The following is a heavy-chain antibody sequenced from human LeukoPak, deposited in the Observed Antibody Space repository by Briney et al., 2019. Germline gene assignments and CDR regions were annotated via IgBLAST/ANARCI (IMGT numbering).Heavy chain of an antibody. CDR3: ARVTDPRYNYFDP. V-gene: IGHV4-4*07. Sequence: SVTLSLTCTVSGGSISSDYSSWSRQPAGKGLEWIGRIYASGCINSNPSFTSRVTMSVDTSKNQLSLKLTSVTAADTAVYYCARVTDPRYNYFDPWGQGTLVTVSS. J-gene: IGHJ5*02. D-gene: IGHD2-21*02. CDR2: IYASGCI. CDR1: GGSISSDY.